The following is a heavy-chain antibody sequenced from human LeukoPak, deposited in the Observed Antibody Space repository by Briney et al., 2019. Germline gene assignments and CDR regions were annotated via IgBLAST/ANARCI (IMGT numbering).Heavy chain of an antibody. D-gene: IGHD3-22*01. CDR3: AREHFYDSSGYSNY. Sequence: GGSLRLSCAASGFTFSEYYMSWIRQAPGKRLEWVSYISSSGSTIYYADSVKGRFTISRDNAKNSLYLQMNSLRAEDTAVYYCAREHFYDSSGYSNYWGQGTLVTVSS. CDR2: ISSSGSTI. V-gene: IGHV3-11*04. J-gene: IGHJ4*02. CDR1: GFTFSEYY.